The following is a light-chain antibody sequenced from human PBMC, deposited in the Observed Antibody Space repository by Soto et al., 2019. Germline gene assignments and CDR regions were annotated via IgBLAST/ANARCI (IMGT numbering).Light chain of an antibody. CDR1: QSIRSY. CDR3: QQTYSPPST. V-gene: IGKV1-39*01. J-gene: IGKJ1*01. Sequence: DIQMTQSPSSLSASVGDRVTITCRASQSIRSYLNWYQQKPGKAPKLLIYAAASLQSGVPSRYRGFGAGTDFPLTITRLQAEDFANYYCQQTYSPPSTFGQGTKVEV. CDR2: AAA.